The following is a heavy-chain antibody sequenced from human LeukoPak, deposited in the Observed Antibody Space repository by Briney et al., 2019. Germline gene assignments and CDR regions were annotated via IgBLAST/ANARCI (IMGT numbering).Heavy chain of an antibody. CDR2: TYYRSKWYN. V-gene: IGHV6-1*01. D-gene: IGHD2-8*02. Sequence: SQTLSLTCAISGDSVSSNSAAWNWIRRSPSRGLEWLGRTYYRSKWYNDYAVSVKSRITINPDTSKNQFSLHLNSVTPEDAAVYYCARSTGWLNGNWGQGTLVTVSS. CDR3: ARSTGWLNGN. CDR1: GDSVSSNSAA. J-gene: IGHJ4*02.